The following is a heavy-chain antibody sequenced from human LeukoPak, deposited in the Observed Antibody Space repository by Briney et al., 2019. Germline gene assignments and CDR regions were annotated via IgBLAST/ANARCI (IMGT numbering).Heavy chain of an antibody. CDR3: ARCSSTYYDFWSGYLTRSNYYYMDV. CDR2: IYPGDSDT. V-gene: IGHV5-51*01. J-gene: IGHJ6*03. Sequence: GGSLRLSCKGSGYSFTSYWIGWVRQMPGKGLEWMGIIYPGDSDTRYSPSFQGQVTISADKSISTAYLQWSSLKASDTAMYYCARCSSTYYDFWSGYLTRSNYYYMDVWGKGTTVTVSS. D-gene: IGHD3-3*01. CDR1: GYSFTSYW.